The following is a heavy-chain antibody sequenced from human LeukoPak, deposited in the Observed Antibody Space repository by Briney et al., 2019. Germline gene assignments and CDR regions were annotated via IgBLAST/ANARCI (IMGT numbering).Heavy chain of an antibody. V-gene: IGHV1-8*03. CDR2: MNPNSGNT. D-gene: IGHD2-21*02. CDR1: GYTFTSYD. Sequence: ASVKVSCKASGYTFTSYDINWVRQATGQGLEWMGWMNPNSGNTGYAQKFQGRVTITRNTSISTAYMELSSLRSEDTAVYYCARPNLPATYCGGDCYWYYFDYWGQGTLVTVSS. CDR3: ARPNLPATYCGGDCYWYYFDY. J-gene: IGHJ4*02.